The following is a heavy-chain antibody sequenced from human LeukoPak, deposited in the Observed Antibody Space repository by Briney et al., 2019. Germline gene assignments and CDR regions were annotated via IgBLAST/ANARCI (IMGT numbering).Heavy chain of an antibody. CDR3: ARHGNSPTVTTMDANLDY. CDR1: AYSFTSYW. V-gene: IGHV5-51*01. CDR2: IYPGDSDT. Sequence: GESLKISCKGSAYSFTSYWIGWVRQMPGKGLEWMGIIYPGDSDTRYSPSFQGQVTISADKSISTAYLQWSSLKASDTAMYYCARHGNSPTVTTMDANLDYWGQGTLVTVSS. J-gene: IGHJ4*02. D-gene: IGHD4-17*01.